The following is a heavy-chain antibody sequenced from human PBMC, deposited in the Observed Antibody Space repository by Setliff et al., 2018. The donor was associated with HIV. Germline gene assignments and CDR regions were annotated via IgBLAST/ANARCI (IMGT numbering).Heavy chain of an antibody. D-gene: IGHD1-26*01. CDR3: ARVTHVGNPSY. CDR1: GFTFGSFW. V-gene: IGHV3-7*03. CDR2: IKEDGSDE. J-gene: IGHJ4*02. Sequence: PGGSLRLSCTASGFTFGSFWMSWVRQAPGKGLEWVANIKEDGSDENYVDSVKDRFTISRNNAKNSLYLQMNSLRVEDTAVYYCARVTHVGNPSYGGQGTLVTVSS.